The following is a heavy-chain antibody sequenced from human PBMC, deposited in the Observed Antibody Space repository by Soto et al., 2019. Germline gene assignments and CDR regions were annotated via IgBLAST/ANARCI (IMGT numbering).Heavy chain of an antibody. D-gene: IGHD6-13*01. Sequence: SGPTLLNPTQTLTLTCTFSGFSLSTSGMCVSWIRQPPGKALEWLALIDWDDDKYYSTSLKTRLTISKDTSKNQVVLTMTNMDPVDTATYYCARIRRWHSSISLSYYYGMDVWGQGTTVTVSS. CDR2: IDWDDDK. CDR3: ARIRRWHSSISLSYYYGMDV. J-gene: IGHJ6*02. V-gene: IGHV2-70*01. CDR1: GFSLSTSGMC.